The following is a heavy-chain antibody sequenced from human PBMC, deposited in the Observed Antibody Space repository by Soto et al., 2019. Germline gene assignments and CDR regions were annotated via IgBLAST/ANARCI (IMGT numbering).Heavy chain of an antibody. CDR3: ARGFRLEARPNYDYYGMDD. V-gene: IGHV4-4*07. CDR1: GGSISSYY. Sequence: QVQLQESGPGLVKPSETLSLTCTVSGGSISSYYWSWIRQPAGKGLECIGRIYTSGSTNYNPSLKSPVTMSVDTSKNQFPLKLSCVTAADTAVYYCARGFRLEARPNYDYYGMDDWGKGTTVTFSS. J-gene: IGHJ6*04. D-gene: IGHD6-6*01. CDR2: IYTSGST.